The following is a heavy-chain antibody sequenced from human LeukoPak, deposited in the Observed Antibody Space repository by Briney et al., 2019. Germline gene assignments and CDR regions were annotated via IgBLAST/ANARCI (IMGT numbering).Heavy chain of an antibody. J-gene: IGHJ6*03. Sequence: PLASVKVSCKTSGYTFTGYYMHWVRQAPGQGLEWMGWINPNSGGTNYAQKFQGRVTMTRDTSISTAYMELRSLRSDDTAVYYCARVHGYSSSWDYYYYYYMDVWGKGTTVTVSS. D-gene: IGHD6-13*01. CDR2: INPNSGGT. CDR1: GYTFTGYY. V-gene: IGHV1-2*02. CDR3: ARVHGYSSSWDYYYYYYMDV.